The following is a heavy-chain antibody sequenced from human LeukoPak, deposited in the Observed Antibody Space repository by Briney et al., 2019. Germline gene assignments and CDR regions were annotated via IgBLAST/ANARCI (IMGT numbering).Heavy chain of an antibody. V-gene: IGHV3-30-3*01. CDR3: ERAFKEFRIAAAGMDY. CDR2: ISYDGSNK. CDR1: GFTFSSYA. D-gene: IGHD6-13*01. Sequence: GGSLRLSCAASGFTFSSYAMHWVRQAPGKGLEWVAVISYDGSNKYYADSVKGRFTISRDNSKNTLYLQMNSLRAEDTAVYYCERAFKEFRIAAAGMDYWGQGTLVTVSS. J-gene: IGHJ4*02.